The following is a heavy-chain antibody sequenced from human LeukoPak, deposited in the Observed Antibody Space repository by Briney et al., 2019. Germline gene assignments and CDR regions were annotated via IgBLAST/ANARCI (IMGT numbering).Heavy chain of an antibody. CDR1: GFGLSGYN. J-gene: IGHJ3*01. CDR3: ARLPTLNNQLTYSSWDAFDV. V-gene: IGHV3-48*04. D-gene: IGHD2-2*01. CDR2: ISTTGDII. Sequence: GGSLRLSCAASGFGLSGYNMNWVRQAPGKGLEWVSHISTTGDIIHYADSVKGRFTISRDNAKNSLFLQMNSLRAEDTAVYYCARLPTLNNQLTYSSWDAFDVWGQGTVVTVSS.